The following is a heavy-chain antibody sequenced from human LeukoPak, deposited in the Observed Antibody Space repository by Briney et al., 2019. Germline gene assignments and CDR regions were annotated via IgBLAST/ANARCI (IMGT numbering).Heavy chain of an antibody. CDR3: AREEMATTYYYYGMDV. D-gene: IGHD5-24*01. V-gene: IGHV1-69*13. J-gene: IGHJ6*02. Sequence: GASVKVSCKASGGTFSSYAISWVRQAPRQGLEWTGGIIPIFGTANYAQKFQGRVTITADESTSTAYMELSSLRSEDTAVYYCAREEMATTYYYYGMDVWGQGTTVTVSS. CDR2: IIPIFGTA. CDR1: GGTFSSYA.